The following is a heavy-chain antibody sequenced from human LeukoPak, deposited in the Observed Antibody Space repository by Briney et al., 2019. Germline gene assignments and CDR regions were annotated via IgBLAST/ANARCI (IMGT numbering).Heavy chain of an antibody. CDR2: IYYSGST. CDR1: GGSISSGGYY. J-gene: IGHJ4*02. Sequence: SETLSLTCTVSGGSISSGGYYWSWIRQHPGKDLEWIGYIYYSGSTYYNPSLKSRVTISVDTSKNQFSLKLSSVTAADTAVYYCARVDYGSGSYYDYWGQGTLVTVSS. CDR3: ARVDYGSGSYYDY. D-gene: IGHD3-10*01. V-gene: IGHV4-31*03.